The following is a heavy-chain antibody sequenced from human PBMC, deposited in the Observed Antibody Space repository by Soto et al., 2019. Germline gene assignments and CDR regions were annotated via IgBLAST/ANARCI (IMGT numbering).Heavy chain of an antibody. V-gene: IGHV4-59*08. Sequence: PSETLSLTCTISDDSITSYYWTWIRQPPGKGLEWVGHIYYNGNTNFNPSLKTRATISIGASRTHFSLKLDSVTAADTAVYYCARLNYFDSSGRPFDYWGQGTLVT. CDR2: IYYNGNT. D-gene: IGHD3-22*01. J-gene: IGHJ4*02. CDR3: ARLNYFDSSGRPFDY. CDR1: DDSITSYY.